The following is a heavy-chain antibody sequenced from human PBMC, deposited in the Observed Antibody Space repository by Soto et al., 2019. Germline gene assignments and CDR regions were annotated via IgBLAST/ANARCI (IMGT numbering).Heavy chain of an antibody. CDR1: GGTFSTYA. Sequence: ASVKVSCKASGGTFSTYAIGWVRQAPGQGLEWMGGIIPIFGSTKYAQRFQGRVTITADKSTSTAYMELSSLRSEDTAVYYCARAGSPSTLQITWFDPWGLGTLVTVSS. CDR3: ARAGSPSTLQITWFDP. CDR2: IIPIFGST. V-gene: IGHV1-69*06. D-gene: IGHD2-15*01. J-gene: IGHJ5*02.